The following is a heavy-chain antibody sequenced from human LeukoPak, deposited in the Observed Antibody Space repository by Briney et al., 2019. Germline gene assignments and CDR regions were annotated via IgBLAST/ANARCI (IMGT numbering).Heavy chain of an antibody. J-gene: IGHJ4*02. Sequence: GRSLRLSCAASGFTFSSYAMHWVRQAPGKGLEWVSAISGSGGSTYYADSVKGRFTISRDNSKNTLYLQMNSLRAEDTAVYYCAKDMEYSGYDLPSYYFDYWGQGTLVTVSS. CDR2: ISGSGGST. D-gene: IGHD5-12*01. CDR3: AKDMEYSGYDLPSYYFDY. V-gene: IGHV3-23*01. CDR1: GFTFSSYA.